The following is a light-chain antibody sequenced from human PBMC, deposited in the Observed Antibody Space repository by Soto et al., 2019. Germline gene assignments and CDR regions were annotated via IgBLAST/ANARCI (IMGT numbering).Light chain of an antibody. CDR2: GAS. V-gene: IGKV3-20*01. CDR1: QSVSSTY. J-gene: IGKJ1*01. Sequence: EIVLTQSPGTVSLSPGERATLSCRAGQSVSSTYLAWYQQKPGQAPRLLIYGASSRATGIPDRFSGSGSGTDFTLTISRLEPEDFAVYYCHHYGTSPPWTFGQGTKVEIK. CDR3: HHYGTSPPWT.